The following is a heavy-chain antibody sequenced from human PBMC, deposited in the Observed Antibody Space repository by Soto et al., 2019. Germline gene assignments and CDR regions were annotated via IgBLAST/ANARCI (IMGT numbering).Heavy chain of an antibody. CDR3: ARGSGYSGYQRSPFGMDV. CDR2: IGTAGDP. V-gene: IGHV3-13*05. D-gene: IGHD5-12*01. CDR1: GFTFSSYD. J-gene: IGHJ6*02. Sequence: GGSLRLSCAASGFTFSSYDMHWVRQSTGKGLEWVSAIGTAGDPYYPGSVKGRFTISRENAKNSLYLQMNSLRAGDTAVYYCARGSGYSGYQRSPFGMDVWGQGTTVTVSS.